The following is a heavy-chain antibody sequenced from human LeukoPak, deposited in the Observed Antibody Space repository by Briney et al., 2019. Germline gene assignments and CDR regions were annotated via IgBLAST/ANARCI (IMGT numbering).Heavy chain of an antibody. CDR1: GGSISSYY. V-gene: IGHV4-59*01. CDR2: IYYSGST. CDR3: AREAPTRREMDV. Sequence: PSETLSLTCTVSGGSISSYYWSWIRQPPGKGLEWIGYIYYSGSTNYNPSLKSRVTISVDTSKNQFSLKLSSVTAADTAVYYCAREAPTRREMDVWGQGTTVTVS. D-gene: IGHD1-1*01. J-gene: IGHJ6*02.